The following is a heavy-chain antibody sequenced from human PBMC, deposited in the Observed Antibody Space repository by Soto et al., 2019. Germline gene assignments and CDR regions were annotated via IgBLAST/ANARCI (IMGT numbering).Heavy chain of an antibody. D-gene: IGHD6-19*01. CDR1: GGSISSSSYY. CDR3: ASAAVTGTAGLDF. CDR2: VYYSGTT. Sequence: SETLSLTCTVSGGSISSSSYYWGWIRQPPGKGLEWIGSVYYSGTTYDNPSLKSRITLSVDTSISTAYMELSRLTSDDTAVYYCASAAVTGTAGLDFWGQGTQVTVSS. V-gene: IGHV4-39*01. J-gene: IGHJ4*02.